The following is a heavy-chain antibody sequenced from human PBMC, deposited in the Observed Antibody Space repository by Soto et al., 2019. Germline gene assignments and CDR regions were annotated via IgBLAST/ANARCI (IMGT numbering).Heavy chain of an antibody. CDR3: ATSDFWSGGFDY. J-gene: IGHJ4*02. D-gene: IGHD3-3*01. CDR2: ISGSGGST. V-gene: IGHV3-23*01. Sequence: GGSLRLSCAASGFTFSSYAMSWVRQAPGKGLEWVSVISGSGGSTYYADCVKGRFTISRDNSRNTLYLQMNSLRAEDTAVYYCATSDFWSGGFDYWGQGTLVTVSS. CDR1: GFTFSSYA.